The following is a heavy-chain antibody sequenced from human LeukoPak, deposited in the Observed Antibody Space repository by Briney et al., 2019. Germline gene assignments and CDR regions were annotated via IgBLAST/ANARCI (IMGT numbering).Heavy chain of an antibody. J-gene: IGHJ4*02. D-gene: IGHD2-21*02. V-gene: IGHV1-8*01. CDR1: GYTFTNYN. CDR3: APRAYCGGDCYPN. Sequence: ASVKVSCKASGYTFTNYNIIWVRQATGQGREWKGWMNPNSGKTAYAQEFQGRVTMTRNISISTAYMELSSLRSEDTAIYYCAPRAYCGGDCYPNWGQGTQVTVSS. CDR2: MNPNSGKT.